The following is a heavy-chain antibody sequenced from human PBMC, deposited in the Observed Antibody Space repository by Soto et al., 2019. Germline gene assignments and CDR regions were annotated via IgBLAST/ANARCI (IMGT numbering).Heavy chain of an antibody. D-gene: IGHD2-2*01. J-gene: IGHJ5*02. CDR2: ISSSSSTI. Sequence: EVQLVESGGGLVQPGGSLRLSCAASGFTFSSYSMNWVSKAPGKGLEWVSYISSSSSTIYYADSVKGRFTISRDNAKNSLYLQMNSLRDEDTAVYYCARESAALNGFDPWGQGTLVTVSS. CDR1: GFTFSSYS. CDR3: ARESAALNGFDP. V-gene: IGHV3-48*02.